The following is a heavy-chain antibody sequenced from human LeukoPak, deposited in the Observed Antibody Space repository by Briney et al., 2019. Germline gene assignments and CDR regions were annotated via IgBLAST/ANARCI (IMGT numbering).Heavy chain of an antibody. D-gene: IGHD3-10*01. CDR2: IGDSGATT. CDR1: GFTLSSYA. V-gene: IGHV3-23*01. Sequence: GGSLRLTCAASGFTLSSYAMTWVRQAPGKGLEWVSDIGDSGATTYYADSVKGRFTISRDNSKNTLYLQMSSLRAEDTAVYFCASYHYYGSGAYYLSYWGQGTLVTVSS. J-gene: IGHJ4*02. CDR3: ASYHYYGSGAYYLSY.